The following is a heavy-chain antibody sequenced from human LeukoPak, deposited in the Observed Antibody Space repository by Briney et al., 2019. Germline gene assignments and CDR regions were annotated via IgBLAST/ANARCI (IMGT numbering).Heavy chain of an antibody. CDR2: INPNSGGT. D-gene: IGHD3-10*01. CDR1: GYTFTGYY. Sequence: ASVKVSCKASGYTFTGYYMHWVRQAPGQGLEWMGWINPNSGGTNYAQKFQGRVTMTRDTSISTAYMELSRLRSDDTAVYYCARAGSQRVTMVRGVIPGTFYYVDVWGKGTTVTVSS. J-gene: IGHJ6*03. V-gene: IGHV1-2*02. CDR3: ARAGSQRVTMVRGVIPGTFYYVDV.